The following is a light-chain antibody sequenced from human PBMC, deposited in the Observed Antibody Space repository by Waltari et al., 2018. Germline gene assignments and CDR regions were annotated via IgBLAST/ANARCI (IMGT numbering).Light chain of an antibody. CDR1: ALPKNY. CDR2: EDT. CDR3: YSGDDSGNQEV. V-gene: IGLV3-10*01. Sequence: SYELTQPPSVSVSPGQTARTTCPGDALPKNYVYWYQQKSGQAPVLVIYEDTERPPGIPERFSGSSSGTMATLTISGAQVEDEADYYCYSGDDSGNQEVFGGGTKLTVL. J-gene: IGLJ2*01.